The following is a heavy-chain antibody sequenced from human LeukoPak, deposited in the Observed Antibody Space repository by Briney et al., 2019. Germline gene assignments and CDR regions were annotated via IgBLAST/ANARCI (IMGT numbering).Heavy chain of an antibody. CDR2: IGRSSRTI. J-gene: IGHJ5*02. Sequence: PGGSLRLSCAASGFSFSNYSMNWVRQAPGKGLEWVSYIGRSSRTIYYADSVKGRFTISRDNAKSSLYLQMSSLRAEDTAIYYCATMGIILADATTTRWLDPWGPGTRVTVSS. CDR1: GFSFSNYS. CDR3: ATMGIILADATTTRWLDP. D-gene: IGHD2/OR15-2a*01. V-gene: IGHV3-48*04.